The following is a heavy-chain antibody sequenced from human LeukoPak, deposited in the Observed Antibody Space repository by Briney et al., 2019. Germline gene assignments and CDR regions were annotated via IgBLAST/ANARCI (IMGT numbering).Heavy chain of an antibody. J-gene: IGHJ4*02. CDR1: GGTFSSYA. V-gene: IGHV1-69*04. CDR3: ARAQYCGGDCYSGLDY. CDR2: IIPILGIA. Sequence: GSSVKVSCTASGGTFSSYAISWVRQAPGQGLEWMGRIIPILGIANYAQKFQGRVTITADKSTSTAYMELSSLRSEDTAVYYCARAQYCGGDCYSGLDYWGQGTLVTVSS. D-gene: IGHD2-21*02.